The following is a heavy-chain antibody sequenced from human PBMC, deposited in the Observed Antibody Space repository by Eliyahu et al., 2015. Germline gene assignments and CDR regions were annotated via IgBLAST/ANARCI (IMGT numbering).Heavy chain of an antibody. CDR1: GGSISSGSYY. V-gene: IGHV4-61*02. CDR2: IYTSGST. D-gene: IGHD2-2*01. J-gene: IGHJ6*03. Sequence: QVQLQESGPGLVKPSQTLSLTCTVSGGSISSGSYYWSWIRQPAGKGLEWIGRIYTSGSTTYNPSLKSRVTISVDTSKNQFSLKLSSVTAADTAVYYCARVGTSCYGGSSCPLYYYYYMDVWGKGTTVTVSS. CDR3: ARVGTSCYGGSSCPLYYYYYMDV.